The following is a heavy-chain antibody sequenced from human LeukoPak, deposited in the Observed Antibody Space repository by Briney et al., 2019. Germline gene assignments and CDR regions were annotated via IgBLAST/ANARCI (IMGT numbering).Heavy chain of an antibody. CDR1: GFTFSSYA. CDR3: AKDRVTIFGVVTTPFDY. Sequence: GGSLRLSCAASGFTFSSYAMSWVRQAPGKGLEWVSAISGSGGSTYYADSVKGRFTISRDNSKNTLYLQMNSLRAEDTAVYYCAKDRVTIFGVVTTPFDYWGQGTLVTVSS. D-gene: IGHD3-3*01. V-gene: IGHV3-23*01. J-gene: IGHJ4*02. CDR2: ISGSGGST.